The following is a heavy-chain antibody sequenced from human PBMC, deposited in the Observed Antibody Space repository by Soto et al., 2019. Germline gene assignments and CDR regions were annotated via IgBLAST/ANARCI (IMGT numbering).Heavy chain of an antibody. D-gene: IGHD4-17*01. V-gene: IGHV4-30-2*01. CDR1: GGSISSGGYS. J-gene: IGHJ4*02. CDR2: IYHSGST. CDR3: ASGMTAVTPFDY. Sequence: QLQLQESGSGLVKPSQTLSLTCAVSGGSISSGGYSWSWIRQPPGKGLEWIGYIYHSGSTYYNPSLKSRVTISVDRSTNQFSPQLSSVTAADTAVYGCASGMTAVTPFDYWGQGTLVTVSS.